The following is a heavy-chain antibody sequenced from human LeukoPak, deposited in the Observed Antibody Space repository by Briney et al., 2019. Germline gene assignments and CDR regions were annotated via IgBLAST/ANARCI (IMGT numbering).Heavy chain of an antibody. CDR1: GFTFSSHG. Sequence: PGGSLRLSCAASGFTFSSHGMHWVRQARAKGREWVAVISYDGSNKYYADSVKGRFTISRDNSKNTLYLQMNSLRAEDTAVYYCAKDLAAASPYGMDVWGQGTTVTVSS. V-gene: IGHV3-30*18. CDR3: AKDLAAASPYGMDV. CDR2: ISYDGSNK. J-gene: IGHJ6*02. D-gene: IGHD6-13*01.